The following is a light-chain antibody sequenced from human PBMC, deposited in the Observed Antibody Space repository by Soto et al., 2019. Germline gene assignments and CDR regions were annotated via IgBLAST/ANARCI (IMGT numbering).Light chain of an antibody. CDR2: GAS. CDR3: QQTYSTPFT. J-gene: IGKJ4*01. Sequence: DIQMTQSPSSLSASVGDRVTITCRASQSINKYINWYQQKPGKAPNLLINGASSLQSGVPSRFSGSGSGTDFTLTISNLQPEDFATYYCQQTYSTPFTFGGGTKVEIK. CDR1: QSINKY. V-gene: IGKV1-39*01.